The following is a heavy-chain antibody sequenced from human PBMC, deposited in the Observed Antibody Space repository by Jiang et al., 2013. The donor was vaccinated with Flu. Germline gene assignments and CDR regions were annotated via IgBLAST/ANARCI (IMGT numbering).Heavy chain of an antibody. V-gene: IGHV3-11*01. D-gene: IGHD2-2*01. CDR3: ARDQFYCSSTSCYLSWWEERAVGWFDP. Sequence: QLVESGGGLVKPGGSLRLSCAASGFTFSDYYMSGIRQAPGKGLEWVSYISSSGSTIYYADSVKGRFTISRDNAKNSLYLQMNSLRAEDTAVYYCARDQFYCSSTSCYLSWWEERAVGWFDPWGQGTLVTVSS. CDR1: GFTFSDYY. CDR2: ISSSGSTI. J-gene: IGHJ5*02.